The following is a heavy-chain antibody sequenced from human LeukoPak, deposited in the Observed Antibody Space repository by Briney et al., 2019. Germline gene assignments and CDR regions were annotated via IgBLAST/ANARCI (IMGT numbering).Heavy chain of an antibody. CDR2: IYHSGST. CDR3: ARHYDFWSGPYYYYYMDV. Sequence: PSETLSLTCTVSGGSISSGGYYWSWIRQPPGKGLEWIGYIYHSGSTYYNPSLKSRVTISVDRSKNQLSLKLSSVTAADTAVYYCARHYDFWSGPYYYYYMDVWGKGTTVTVSS. CDR1: GGSISSGGYY. J-gene: IGHJ6*03. D-gene: IGHD3-3*01. V-gene: IGHV4-30-2*01.